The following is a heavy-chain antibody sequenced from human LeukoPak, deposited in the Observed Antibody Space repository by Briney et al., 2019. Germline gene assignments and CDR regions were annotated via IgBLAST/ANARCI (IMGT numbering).Heavy chain of an antibody. Sequence: ASVKVSCKASGYTFTSYDINWVRQATGQGLEWTGWMNPNSGNTGYAQKFQGRVTMTRNTSISTAYMELSSLRSEDTAVYYCARGSIVVVVAATRIDAFDIWGQGTMVTVSS. J-gene: IGHJ3*02. CDR3: ARGSIVVVVAATRIDAFDI. CDR1: GYTFTSYD. V-gene: IGHV1-8*01. D-gene: IGHD2-15*01. CDR2: MNPNSGNT.